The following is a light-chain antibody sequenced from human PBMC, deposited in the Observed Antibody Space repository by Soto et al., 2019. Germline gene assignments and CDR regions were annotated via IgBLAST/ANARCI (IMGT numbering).Light chain of an antibody. CDR1: SSDVGSYNL. Sequence: QSVLTQPASVSGSPGQSITISCTGTSSDVGSYNLVSWYQQHPGKAPKLMIYEGSKRPSGVSNRFSGSKSGNTASLTISGLQAEDEADYYCCSYAAPNWVFGGGTKLTVL. V-gene: IGLV2-23*01. J-gene: IGLJ3*02. CDR2: EGS. CDR3: CSYAAPNWV.